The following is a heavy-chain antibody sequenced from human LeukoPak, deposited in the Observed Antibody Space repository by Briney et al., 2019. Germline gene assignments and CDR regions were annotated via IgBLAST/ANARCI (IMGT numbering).Heavy chain of an antibody. Sequence: SETLSLTCTVSGGSISSYYWSWVRQPPGKGLEWIGYIYYSGSTNYNPSLTSRVTISVDTSKNQFSLKLSSVTAADTAVYYCARGIAAAGTFRYWGQGTLVTVSS. CDR3: ARGIAAAGTFRY. D-gene: IGHD6-13*01. V-gene: IGHV4-59*01. CDR1: GGSISSYY. CDR2: IYYSGST. J-gene: IGHJ4*02.